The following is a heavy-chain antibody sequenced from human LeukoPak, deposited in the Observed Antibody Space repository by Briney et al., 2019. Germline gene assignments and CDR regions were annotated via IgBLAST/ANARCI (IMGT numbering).Heavy chain of an antibody. Sequence: GGCLRLSCAASGFTFSSDWMSWVRQAPGKRLEWVANIKQDGSEKYYVDSVKGRFTISRDNAKNSLYLQMNSLRAEDTAVYYCARDLLGSRGGGYWGQGTLVTVSS. CDR2: IKQDGSEK. V-gene: IGHV3-7*01. CDR3: ARDLLGSRGGGY. J-gene: IGHJ4*02. D-gene: IGHD6-13*01. CDR1: GFTFSSDW.